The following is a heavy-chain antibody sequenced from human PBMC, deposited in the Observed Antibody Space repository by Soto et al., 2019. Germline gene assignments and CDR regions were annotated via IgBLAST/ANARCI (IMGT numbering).Heavy chain of an antibody. CDR1: GGSISSGGYS. V-gene: IGHV4-30-2*01. CDR2: IYHSGST. D-gene: IGHD3-3*01. Sequence: SETLSLTCAVSGGSISSGGYSWSWIRQPPGKGLEWIGYIYHSGSTYYNPSLKSRVTISVDRSKNQFTLKLSSVTAADTAVYYCARFTIFGVVRESGMDVWGQGTTVTVSS. J-gene: IGHJ6*02. CDR3: ARFTIFGVVRESGMDV.